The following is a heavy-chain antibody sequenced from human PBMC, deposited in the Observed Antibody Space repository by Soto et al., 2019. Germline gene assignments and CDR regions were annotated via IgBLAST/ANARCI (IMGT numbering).Heavy chain of an antibody. V-gene: IGHV1-69*01. Sequence: QVQLVQSGAEVKKPGSSVKVSCKASGRTFSSYAISWVRQAPGQGLERLGGIIPIFGTANYAQKFQGRVTITADESTRRAYMELSSLRSEDTAVYYCSSRVGYNAGYYYCGMEVWGQGTTVTVSS. CDR1: GRTFSSYA. CDR2: IIPIFGTA. J-gene: IGHJ6*01. CDR3: SSRVGYNAGYYYCGMEV. D-gene: IGHD5-12*01.